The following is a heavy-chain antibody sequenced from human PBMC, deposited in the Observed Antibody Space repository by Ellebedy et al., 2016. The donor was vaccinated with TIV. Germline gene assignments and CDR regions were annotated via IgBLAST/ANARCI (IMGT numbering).Heavy chain of an antibody. V-gene: IGHV3-30*19. CDR3: ARPLFYSSSWYIPLGY. J-gene: IGHJ4*02. CDR2: ISYDGSNK. Sequence: GESLKISCAASGFTFSSYGMHWVRQAPGKGLEWVAVISYDGSNKYYADSVKGRFTISRDNSKNQLYLQMNSLRAEDTAVYYCARPLFYSSSWYIPLGYWGQGTLVTVSS. D-gene: IGHD6-13*01. CDR1: GFTFSSYG.